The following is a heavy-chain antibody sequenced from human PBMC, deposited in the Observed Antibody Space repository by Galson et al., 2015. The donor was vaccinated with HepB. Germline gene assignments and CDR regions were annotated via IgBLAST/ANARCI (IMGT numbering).Heavy chain of an antibody. CDR2: VNFRGANT. CDR1: GFIFSSYA. D-gene: IGHD1-1*01. Sequence: SLRLSCAASGFIFSSYAMTWVRQAPGKGLEWVSVVNFRGANTYYADSVKNRFTISRDNSKNTLYLQMDSLRVEDTAIYYCAKSGIEALDNWGQGTLVTVSS. V-gene: IGHV3-23*01. CDR3: AKSGIEALDN. J-gene: IGHJ4*02.